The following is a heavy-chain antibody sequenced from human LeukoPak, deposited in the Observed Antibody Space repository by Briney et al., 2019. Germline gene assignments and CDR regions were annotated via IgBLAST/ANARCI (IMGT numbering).Heavy chain of an antibody. V-gene: IGHV3-30*18. CDR2: ISYDGSNK. D-gene: IGHD1-26*01. CDR1: GFTFSSYG. CDR3: AKQPSTWERLLSGGFDP. Sequence: PGGSLRLSCAASGFTFSSYGMDWVRQAPGKGLEWVAVISYDGSNKYYADSVKGRFTISRDNSKNTLYLQMNSLRAEDTAVYYCAKQPSTWERLLSGGFDPWGQGTLVTVSS. J-gene: IGHJ5*02.